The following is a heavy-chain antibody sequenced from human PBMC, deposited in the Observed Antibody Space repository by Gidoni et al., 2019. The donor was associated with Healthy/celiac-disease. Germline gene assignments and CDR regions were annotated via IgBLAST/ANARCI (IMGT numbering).Heavy chain of an antibody. J-gene: IGHJ4*02. CDR2: ISYDGSNK. V-gene: IGHV3-30*18. CDR3: AKHARTYSGSSSTLDY. CDR1: RCTFSSHG. D-gene: IGHD1-26*01. Sequence: QVQLVESGGGVVQPGRSLRLSCAASRCTFSSHGMHWVRQAPGKGLEWVAVISYDGSNKYYADSVKGRFTISRDNSKNTLYLQMNSLRAEDTAVYYCAKHARTYSGSSSTLDYWGQGTLVTVSS.